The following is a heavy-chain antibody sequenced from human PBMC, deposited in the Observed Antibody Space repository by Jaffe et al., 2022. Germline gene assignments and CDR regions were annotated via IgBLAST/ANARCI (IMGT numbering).Heavy chain of an antibody. D-gene: IGHD3-16*01. CDR3: ARDDLSKGVGAFDI. CDR1: GYTFTSYA. V-gene: IGHV1-3*01. J-gene: IGHJ3*02. Sequence: QVQLVQSGAEVKKPGASVKVSCKASGYTFTSYAMHWVRQAPGQRLEWMGWINAGNGNTKYSQKFQGRVTITRDTSASTAYMELSSLRSEDTAVYYCARDDLSKGVGAFDIWGQGTMVTVSS. CDR2: INAGNGNT.